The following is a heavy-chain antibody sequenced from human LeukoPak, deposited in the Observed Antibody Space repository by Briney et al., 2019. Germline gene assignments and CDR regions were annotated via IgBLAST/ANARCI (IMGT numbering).Heavy chain of an antibody. CDR1: GFTFSRYS. CDR3: ASILLWFVFDY. Sequence: GGSLRLSCVVSGFTFSRYSMNWVRQAPGKGLEWVSAISGSGDSTYYADSVKGRFTISRDNSKNTLFLQMNSLRAEDTAVYYCASILLWFVFDYWGQGTLVTVSS. J-gene: IGHJ4*01. V-gene: IGHV3-23*01. D-gene: IGHD3-10*01. CDR2: ISGSGDST.